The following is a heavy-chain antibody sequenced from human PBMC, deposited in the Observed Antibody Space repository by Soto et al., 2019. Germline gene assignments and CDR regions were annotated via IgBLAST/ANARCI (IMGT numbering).Heavy chain of an antibody. Sequence: GAAVKVSCKASGYTFTSYGISWGRQAPGQGLEWMGWISSYNGNTNYAQKLQDRVTMTTDTSTSTAYMELRSLRSDDTAVYYCARYWELWLERCVDTRNLFSPRARGTWDPVS. D-gene: IGHD1-1*01. V-gene: IGHV1-18*04. CDR3: ARYWELWLERCVDTRNLFSP. CDR1: GYTFTSYG. CDR2: ISSYNGNT. J-gene: IGHJ1*01.